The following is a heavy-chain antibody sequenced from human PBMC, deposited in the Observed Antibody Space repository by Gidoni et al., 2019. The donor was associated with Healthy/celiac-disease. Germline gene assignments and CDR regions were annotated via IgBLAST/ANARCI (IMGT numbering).Heavy chain of an antibody. CDR3: ARLGVLLWFGEHAFDI. D-gene: IGHD3-10*01. CDR1: GGSISRSSYY. Sequence: QLQLQESGPGLVKPSETLSLPCTVSGGSISRSSYYWGWIRQPPGKGLEWIGSIYDSGRTYYNPSLKSRVTISVDTAKNQFSLKLSSVTAADTAVYYCARLGVLLWFGEHAFDIWGQGTMVTVSS. V-gene: IGHV4-39*01. J-gene: IGHJ3*02. CDR2: IYDSGRT.